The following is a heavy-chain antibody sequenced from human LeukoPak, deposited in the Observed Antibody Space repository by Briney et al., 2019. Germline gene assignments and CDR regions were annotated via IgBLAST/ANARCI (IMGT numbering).Heavy chain of an antibody. CDR3: ARDGQYSSYPYYYYMDV. Sequence: GGSLRLSCAASGFTFSSCAMHWVRQAPGKGLEWVAVISYDGSNKYYADSVKGRFTISRDNSKNTLYLQMNSLRAEDTAVYYCARDGQYSSYPYYYYMDVWGKGTTVTVSS. J-gene: IGHJ6*03. CDR1: GFTFSSCA. CDR2: ISYDGSNK. V-gene: IGHV3-30-3*01. D-gene: IGHD6-19*01.